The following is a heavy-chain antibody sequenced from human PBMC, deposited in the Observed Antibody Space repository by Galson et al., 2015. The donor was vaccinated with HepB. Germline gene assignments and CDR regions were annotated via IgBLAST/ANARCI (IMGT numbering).Heavy chain of an antibody. CDR2: IKSKTDGGTT. D-gene: IGHD3-10*01. CDR3: TTGEIEWGYYGSGSYYKDY. Sequence: LRLSCAASGFTFNNAWMSWVRQAPGKGLEWVGRIKSKTDGGTTDYAAPVKGRFTISRDNSKNTLYLQMNSLKTEDTAVYYCTTGEIEWGYYGSGSYYKDYWGQGTLVTVSS. CDR1: GFTFNNAW. J-gene: IGHJ4*02. V-gene: IGHV3-15*01.